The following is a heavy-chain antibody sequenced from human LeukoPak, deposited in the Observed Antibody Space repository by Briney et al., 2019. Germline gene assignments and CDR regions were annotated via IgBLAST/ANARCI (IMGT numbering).Heavy chain of an antibody. CDR2: INPNSGGT. D-gene: IGHD3-22*01. J-gene: IGHJ4*02. V-gene: IGHV1-2*02. CDR1: GYTFTGYY. CDR3: ARDPGSHYDSSGTEY. Sequence: ASVKVSCKASGYTFTGYYMHWVRQAPGQGLEWMGWINPNSGGTNYAQKFQGRVTMTRDTSISTAYMELSRLRSDDTAVYYCARDPGSHYDSSGTEYWGQGTLVTVSS.